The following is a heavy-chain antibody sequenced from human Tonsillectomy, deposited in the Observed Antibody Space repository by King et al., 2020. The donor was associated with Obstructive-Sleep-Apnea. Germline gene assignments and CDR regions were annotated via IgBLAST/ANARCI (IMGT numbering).Heavy chain of an antibody. V-gene: IGHV4-59*01. CDR2: IYYSGST. Sequence: VQLQESGPGLVKPSETLSLTCIVSGGSISSYYWSWLRQPPGKGLEWIGYIYYSGSTNYNPSLKSRVTISIDTSKNQFSLKLSSVTAADTAVYYCARYIAAAGTYFDYWGQGTLVTVSS. J-gene: IGHJ4*02. CDR3: ARYIAAAGTYFDY. CDR1: GGSISSYY. D-gene: IGHD6-13*01.